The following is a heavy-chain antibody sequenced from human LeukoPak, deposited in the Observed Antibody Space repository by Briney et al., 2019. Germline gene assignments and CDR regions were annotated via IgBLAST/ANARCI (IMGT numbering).Heavy chain of an antibody. CDR1: GGTFSSYA. CDR3: ARDRKGPAAQNYFDY. J-gene: IGHJ4*02. D-gene: IGHD2-2*01. Sequence: GASVKVSCKASGGTFSSYAISWVRQAPGPGLDWMGGIIPIFGTANYAQKFQGRVTITADESTPTAYLDLSSLRSGDTAVHYCARDRKGPAAQNYFDYWGQGTLVTVSS. V-gene: IGHV1-69*13. CDR2: IIPIFGTA.